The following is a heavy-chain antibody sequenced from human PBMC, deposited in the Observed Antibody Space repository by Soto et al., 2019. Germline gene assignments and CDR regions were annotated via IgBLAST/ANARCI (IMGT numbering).Heavy chain of an antibody. D-gene: IGHD3-10*01. CDR1: GYTFSSYW. Sequence: GGSLRLSCAASGYTFSSYWIHWVRQVPWKGLLWVSRIDEYGTTINYADSVKGRFTISRDNARNTLYLEMNSLRAEDTALYYCTRDIGGKGAYWGPGTLVTVSS. J-gene: IGHJ4*02. CDR3: TRDIGGKGAY. CDR2: IDEYGTTI. V-gene: IGHV3-74*01.